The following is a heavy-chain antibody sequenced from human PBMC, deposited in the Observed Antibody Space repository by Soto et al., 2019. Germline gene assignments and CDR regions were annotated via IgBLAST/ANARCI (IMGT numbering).Heavy chain of an antibody. D-gene: IGHD6-25*01. CDR3: ARGPAAYFDY. V-gene: IGHV1-69*02. CDR1: GGTFSSYT. Sequence: QVKLVQSGAEVKKPGSSVKVSCKTSGGTFSSYTISWVRQAPGQGLEWMGRIIPILGIANYAQKVQGRVTITADKSTSTAYMELSSLRSEDTAVYYGARGPAAYFDYWGQGTLVTVSS. CDR2: IIPILGIA. J-gene: IGHJ4*02.